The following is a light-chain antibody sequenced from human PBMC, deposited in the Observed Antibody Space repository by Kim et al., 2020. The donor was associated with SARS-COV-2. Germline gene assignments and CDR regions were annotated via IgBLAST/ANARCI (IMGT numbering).Light chain of an antibody. CDR2: AAS. J-gene: IGKJ2*01. Sequence: SASVGDRVTITCRASHSISTSLAWYQQKAGQPPKLLIFAASSLDSGVPSRFSGSGSGTEFTLTISSLQPDDFAIYYCQQYSSPPVAFGQGTKLEI. V-gene: IGKV1-5*03. CDR3: QQYSSPPVA. CDR1: HSISTS.